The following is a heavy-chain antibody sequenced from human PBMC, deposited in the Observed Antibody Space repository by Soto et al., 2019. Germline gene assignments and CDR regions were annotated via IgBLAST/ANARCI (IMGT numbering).Heavy chain of an antibody. CDR2: IIPIFGTA. CDR1: GGTFSSYA. CDR3: AIFGKGSSNYDILTGYYARWFDR. J-gene: IGHJ5*02. Sequence: SVKVSCKASGGTFSSYAISWVRQAPGQGLEWMGGIIPIFGTANYAQKFQGRVTITADESTSTAYMELSSLRSEDTAVYYCAIFGKGSSNYDILTGYYARWFDRWGQRTLVTVCS. D-gene: IGHD3-9*01. V-gene: IGHV1-69*13.